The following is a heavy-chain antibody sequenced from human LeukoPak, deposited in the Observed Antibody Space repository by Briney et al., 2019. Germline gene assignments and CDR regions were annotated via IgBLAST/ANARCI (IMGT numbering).Heavy chain of an antibody. CDR3: ARVGTHYDPLGYYFDY. D-gene: IGHD3-3*01. Sequence: ASVKVSCTASGYTFTSYGISWVRQAPGQGLEWMGWISAYNGNTNYAQKLQGRVTMTTDTSTSTAYMQLRSLRSDDTAVYYCARVGTHYDPLGYYFDYLRQASQVTVSS. CDR2: ISAYNGNT. V-gene: IGHV1-18*01. CDR1: GYTFTSYG. J-gene: IGHJ4*02.